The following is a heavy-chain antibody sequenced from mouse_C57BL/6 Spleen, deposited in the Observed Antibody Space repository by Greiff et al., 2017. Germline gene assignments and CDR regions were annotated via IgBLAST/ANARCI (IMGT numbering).Heavy chain of an antibody. CDR1: GYTFTDYY. Sequence: QVQLKESGAELVRPGASVKLSCKASGYTFTDYYINWVKQRPGQGLEWIARIYPGSGNTYYNEKFKGKATLTAEKSSSTAYMQLSSLTSEDSAVYFCARSGEDYFDYWGQGTTLTVSS. J-gene: IGHJ2*01. CDR3: ARSGEDYFDY. V-gene: IGHV1-76*01. CDR2: IYPGSGNT. D-gene: IGHD3-2*02.